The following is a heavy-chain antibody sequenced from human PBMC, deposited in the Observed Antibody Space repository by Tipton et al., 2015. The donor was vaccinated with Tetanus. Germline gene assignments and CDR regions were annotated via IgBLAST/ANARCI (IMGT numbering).Heavy chain of an antibody. D-gene: IGHD2/OR15-2a*01. V-gene: IGHV3-33*01. CDR1: GFTFSSYG. Sequence: SLRLSCAASGFTFSSYGMHWVRQAPGKGLEWVAVIWYDGSNKYYADSVKGRFTISRDNSKNTLYLQMNSLRADDTAVYYCAREKYGDAFDIWGHGTIVPGPS. J-gene: IGHJ3*02. CDR3: AREKYGDAFDI. CDR2: IWYDGSNK.